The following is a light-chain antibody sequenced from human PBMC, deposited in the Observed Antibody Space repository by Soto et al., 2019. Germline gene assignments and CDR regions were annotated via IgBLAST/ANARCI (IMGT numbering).Light chain of an antibody. CDR3: QQYGDSPRGT. CDR1: QTVSSNY. J-gene: IGKJ4*01. Sequence: ELVLTQSPATLSLSPGERATLSCGASQTVSSNYLACYQQKPGLAPRLLIYDASTRATGIPDRFRGSGSGTDFTLTISRLEPEDSAVYYCQQYGDSPRGTFGGGTKVEIK. CDR2: DAS. V-gene: IGKV3D-20*01.